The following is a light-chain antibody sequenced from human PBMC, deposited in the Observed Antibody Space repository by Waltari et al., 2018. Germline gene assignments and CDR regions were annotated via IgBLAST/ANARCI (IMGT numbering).Light chain of an antibody. CDR1: QSLLYNSNDKNY. V-gene: IGKV4-1*01. CDR2: WAS. J-gene: IGKJ1*01. CDR3: QQYYIRRT. Sequence: DIVMTQSPDSLAVSLGERVTINCKSSQSLLYNSNDKNYLAWYQQKPGQPPKLLFYWASTRHSGVPDRFSGSGSATDFTLTISGLQAEDVAVYYCQQYYIRRTFGQGTRVEIK.